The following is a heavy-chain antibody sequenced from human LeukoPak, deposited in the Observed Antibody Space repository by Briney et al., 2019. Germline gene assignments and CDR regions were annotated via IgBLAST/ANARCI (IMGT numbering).Heavy chain of an antibody. CDR1: GGSISSYY. V-gene: IGHV4-59*07. CDR3: ARGVDYDFWSGTLFDP. CDR2: IYYSGST. J-gene: IGHJ5*02. Sequence: SDTLSLTCTVSGGSISSYYWSWIRQPPGKGLEWIGYIYYSGSTNYNPSLKSRVTISVDTSKNQFSLNLNSVTAADTAVYYCARGVDYDFWSGTLFDPWGQGTLVSVSS. D-gene: IGHD3-3*01.